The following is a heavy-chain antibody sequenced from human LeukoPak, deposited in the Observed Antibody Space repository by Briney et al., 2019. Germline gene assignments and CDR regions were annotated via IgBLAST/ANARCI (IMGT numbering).Heavy chain of an antibody. D-gene: IGHD2-15*01. CDR2: IYYSGST. Sequence: SETLSLTCNVSGDSISKSRQFWAWILQSPGRGLEWIGYIYYSGSTNYNPSLKSRVTISVDTSKNQFSLKLSSVTAADTAVYYCARSRPAGYCSGGSCRQNNWIDPWGQGTLVTVSS. CDR1: GDSISKSRQF. CDR3: ARSRPAGYCSGGSCRQNNWIDP. J-gene: IGHJ5*02. V-gene: IGHV4-61*05.